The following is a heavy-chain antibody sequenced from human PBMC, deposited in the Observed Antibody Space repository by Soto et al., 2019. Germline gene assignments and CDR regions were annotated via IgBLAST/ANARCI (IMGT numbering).Heavy chain of an antibody. D-gene: IGHD3-10*01. V-gene: IGHV5-51*01. CDR3: ARHGREKTMVLGGYGMDV. CDR2: IYPGDSDT. J-gene: IGHJ6*02. CDR1: GYSFTSYW. Sequence: GESLKISCKGSGYSFTSYWIGWVRQMPGKGLEWMGIIYPGDSDTRYSPSFQGQVTISADKSISTAYLQWRSLKASDTAMYYCARHGREKTMVLGGYGMDVWGQGTTVTVSS.